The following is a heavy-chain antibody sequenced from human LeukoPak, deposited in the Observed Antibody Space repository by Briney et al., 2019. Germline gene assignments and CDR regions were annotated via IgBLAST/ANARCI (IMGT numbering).Heavy chain of an antibody. V-gene: IGHV3-23*01. CDR3: AKDPRDTAMVPFDY. CDR2: ISGSGGST. Sequence: PGASLRLSCAPSGFTFSSYAMSWVRQAPGKGLEWVSAISGSGGSTYYADSVKGRFTISRDNSKNTLYLQMNSLRAEDTAVYYCAKDPRDTAMVPFDYWGQGTLVTVSS. D-gene: IGHD5-18*01. CDR1: GFTFSSYA. J-gene: IGHJ4*02.